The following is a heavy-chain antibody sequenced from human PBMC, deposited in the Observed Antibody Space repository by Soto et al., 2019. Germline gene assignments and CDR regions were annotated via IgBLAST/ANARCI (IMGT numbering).Heavy chain of an antibody. D-gene: IGHD2-15*01. V-gene: IGHV2-5*02. CDR1: GFSLSTSGVG. CDR3: AHRPPSSSGGSCYSGFDY. Sequence: QITLKESGPTLVKPTQTLTLTCTFSGFSLSTSGVGVGWIRQPPGKALEWLALIYWDDDKRYSPSLKSRLTITQATSKNQVVLTLTNMDPVDTATYYCAHRPPSSSGGSCYSGFDYWGQGTLVTVSS. CDR2: IYWDDDK. J-gene: IGHJ4*02.